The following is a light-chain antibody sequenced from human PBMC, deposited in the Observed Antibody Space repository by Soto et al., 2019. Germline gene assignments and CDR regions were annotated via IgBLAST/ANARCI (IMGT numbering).Light chain of an antibody. V-gene: IGKV3-15*01. Sequence: ELVMTQAPATLSVSPGERATLSCRASQSVSRNLAWYQQKPGQAPRLIVYGASTRAPGIPARFSGSGGGTEFSLPISSLQSDDFSVYSCQQYKNWPTTTFGQGTRLEIK. J-gene: IGKJ5*01. CDR1: QSVSRN. CDR3: QQYKNWPTTT. CDR2: GAS.